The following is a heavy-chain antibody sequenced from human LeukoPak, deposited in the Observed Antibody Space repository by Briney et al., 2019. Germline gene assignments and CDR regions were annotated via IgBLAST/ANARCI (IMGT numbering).Heavy chain of an antibody. CDR1: GFTFGDYA. D-gene: IGHD5-12*01. CDR2: IRSKANGGTT. Sequence: GRSLRLSCTVSGFTFGDYAMTWVRQAPGKGLEWVGFIRSKANGGTTEFAASVKGRFTISRDDSKSIAYLQMNSLKTEDTAVYYCTTYDPSNYYGMDVWGQGTTVTVS. V-gene: IGHV3-49*04. J-gene: IGHJ6*02. CDR3: TTYDPSNYYGMDV.